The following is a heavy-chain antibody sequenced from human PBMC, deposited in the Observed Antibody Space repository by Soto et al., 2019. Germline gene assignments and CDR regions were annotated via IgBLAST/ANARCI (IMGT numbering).Heavy chain of an antibody. CDR1: GFTFSSYG. Sequence: QVQLVESGGGVVQPGRSLRLSCAASGFTFSSYGMHWVRQAPGKGLEWVAVIWYDGSNKYYADSVKGRFTISRDNSKNTLYRQMNRVRAEDTAVYYCARVNIAWYFSGALALAYWGQGTVVTVSS. V-gene: IGHV3-33*01. CDR3: ARVNIAWYFSGALALAY. J-gene: IGHJ4*02. D-gene: IGHD3-10*01. CDR2: IWYDGSNK.